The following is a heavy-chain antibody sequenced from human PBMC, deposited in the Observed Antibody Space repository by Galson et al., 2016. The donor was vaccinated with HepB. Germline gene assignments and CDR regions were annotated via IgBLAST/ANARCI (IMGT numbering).Heavy chain of an antibody. CDR2: IYSNGNT. CDR3: AREGQIGHYNWFDP. J-gene: IGHJ5*02. V-gene: IGHV4-59*02. D-gene: IGHD1-14*01. CDR1: GGSVNTYY. Sequence: SETLSLTCTVSGGSVNTYYWSWIRQPPGKKLEWTGYIYSNGNTNYNPSLQSRLSISIDTSKNLIFLALTSVTAADTAIYYCAREGQIGHYNWFDPWGQGTLVTVSS.